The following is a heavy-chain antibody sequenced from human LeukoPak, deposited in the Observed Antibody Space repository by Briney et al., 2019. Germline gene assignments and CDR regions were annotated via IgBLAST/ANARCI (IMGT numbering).Heavy chain of an antibody. D-gene: IGHD3-10*01. V-gene: IGHV1-46*01. Sequence: ASMKVSCKASGYTFTSYYMHWVRQAPGQGLEWMGIINPSGGSTSYAQKFQGRVTMTRDTSTSTVYMELSSLRSEDTAVYYCAAEYYYGSGSYSFWFDPWGQGTLVTVSS. J-gene: IGHJ5*02. CDR3: AAEYYYGSGSYSFWFDP. CDR2: INPSGGST. CDR1: GYTFTSYY.